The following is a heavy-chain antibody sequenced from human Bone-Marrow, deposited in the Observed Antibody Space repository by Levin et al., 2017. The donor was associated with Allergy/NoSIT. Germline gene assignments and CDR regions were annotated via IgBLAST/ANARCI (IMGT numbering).Heavy chain of an antibody. CDR2: IYPGDSDT. CDR3: ARLGGGSGYHPLPDY. Sequence: GASVKVSCKGSGYSFTSYWIGWVRQMPGKGLEWMGIIYPGDSDTRYSPSFQGQVTISADKSISTAYLQWSSLKASDTAMYYCARLGGGSGYHPLPDYWGQGTLVTVSS. CDR1: GYSFTSYW. V-gene: IGHV5-51*01. J-gene: IGHJ4*02. D-gene: IGHD3-22*01.